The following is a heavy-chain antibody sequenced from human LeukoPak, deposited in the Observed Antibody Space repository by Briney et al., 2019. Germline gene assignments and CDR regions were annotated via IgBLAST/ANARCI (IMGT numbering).Heavy chain of an antibody. CDR3: ASQSLYFAFDI. Sequence: PGGSLRLSCAASGFTFSSYWMHWVRQAPGKGLVWVSRINSDGSSTSYADSVKGRFTISRDNAKNTLYLQMNSLRAEDTAVYYCASQSLYFAFDIWGQGTMVTVSS. V-gene: IGHV3-74*01. CDR2: INSDGSST. J-gene: IGHJ3*02. CDR1: GFTFSSYW. D-gene: IGHD3-10*01.